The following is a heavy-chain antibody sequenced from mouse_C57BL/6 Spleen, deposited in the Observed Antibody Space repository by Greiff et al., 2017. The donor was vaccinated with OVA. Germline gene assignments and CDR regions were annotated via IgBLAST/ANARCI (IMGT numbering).Heavy chain of an antibody. V-gene: IGHV1-22*01. CDR2: INPNNGGT. J-gene: IGHJ1*03. CDR3: ARVGPWYFDV. Sequence: DVQLQESGPELVKPGASVKMSCKASGYTFTDYNMHWVKQSHGKSLEWIGYINPNNGGTSYNQKFKGKATLTVNKSSSTAYMELRSLTSEDSAVYYCARVGPWYFDVWGTGTTVTVSS. CDR1: GYTFTDYN.